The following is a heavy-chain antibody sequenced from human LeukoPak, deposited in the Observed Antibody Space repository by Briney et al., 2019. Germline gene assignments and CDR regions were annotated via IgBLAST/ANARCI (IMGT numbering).Heavy chain of an antibody. V-gene: IGHV3-30*02. D-gene: IGHD3-3*02. CDR1: GFTFSNYG. CDR2: IRFDGSNE. J-gene: IGHJ3*02. Sequence: GGSLRLSCAASGFTFSNYGIHWVRQAPGKGLEWVAFIRFDGSNEYYADSVKGRFTISRDNSKNTLYLQMNSLRAEDTAVYYCARVVVALGAFDIWGQGTMVTVSS. CDR3: ARVVVALGAFDI.